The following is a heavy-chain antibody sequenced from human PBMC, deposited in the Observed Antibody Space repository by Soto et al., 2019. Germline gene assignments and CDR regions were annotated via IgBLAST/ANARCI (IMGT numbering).Heavy chain of an antibody. J-gene: IGHJ6*02. CDR2: ISYDGSNK. CDR3: AKVLPDDFSSGSPLVGMDV. Sequence: PGGSLRLSCAASGFAFRTYGMHWVRQAPGAGLEWVALISYDGSNKYYADSVKGRFTISRDNSKNTLYLQMNTLRAEDTAVYYCAKVLPDDFSSGSPLVGMDVWGQGTTVTVSS. CDR1: GFAFRTYG. D-gene: IGHD3-3*01. V-gene: IGHV3-30*18.